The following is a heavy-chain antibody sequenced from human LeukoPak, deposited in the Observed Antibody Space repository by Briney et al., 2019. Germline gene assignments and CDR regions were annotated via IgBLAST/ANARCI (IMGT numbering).Heavy chain of an antibody. CDR3: ARGPYCSSTSCSGYYYYYYGMDV. J-gene: IGHJ6*02. CDR2: INHSAST. V-gene: IGHV4-34*01. Sequence: PSETLSLTCAVYGGSFSGYYWSRIRQPPGKGLVWPAEINHSASTNYNPSLKSRVTISVDTSKNQFSLKLSSVTAADTAVYYCARGPYCSSTSCSGYYYYYYGMDVWGQGTTVTVSS. D-gene: IGHD2-2*01. CDR1: GGSFSGYY.